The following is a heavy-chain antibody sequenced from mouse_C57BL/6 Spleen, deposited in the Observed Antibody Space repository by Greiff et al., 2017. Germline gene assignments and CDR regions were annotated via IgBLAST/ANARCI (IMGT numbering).Heavy chain of an antibody. CDR2: ISDGGSYT. D-gene: IGHD2-4*01. Sequence: EVHLVQSGGGLVKPGGSLKLSCAASGFTFSSYAMSWVRQTPEKRLEWVATISDGGSYTYYPDNVKGRFTISRDKANNNLYLQMRQLKSEDTAMYYCARDQGLGFDYWGQGTTLTVSA. CDR1: GFTFSSYA. J-gene: IGHJ2*01. V-gene: IGHV5-4*01. CDR3: ARDQGLGFDY.